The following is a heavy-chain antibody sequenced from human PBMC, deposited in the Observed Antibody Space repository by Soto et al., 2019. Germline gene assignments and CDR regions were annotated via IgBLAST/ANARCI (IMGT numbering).Heavy chain of an antibody. D-gene: IGHD4-17*01. CDR3: ARDAVTVTTAYFES. V-gene: IGHV1-2*04. CDR1: GYTFTGYY. J-gene: IGHJ4*02. CDR2: LNPNSGGT. Sequence: QVQLVQSGTEVKMSGASVKVSCKASGYTFTGYYLHWVRQVPGQGLEWMGWLNPNSGGTKLAQKFQGWVTMTRDTSISTAYLQLSRLRSDGTAVYYCARDAVTVTTAYFESWGQGTLLTVSS.